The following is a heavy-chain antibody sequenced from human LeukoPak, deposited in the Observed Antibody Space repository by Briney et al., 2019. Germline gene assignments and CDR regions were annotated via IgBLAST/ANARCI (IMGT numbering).Heavy chain of an antibody. CDR3: AKAGLERVATITPDF. V-gene: IGHV1-2*02. J-gene: IGHJ4*02. CDR2: INPNTGGA. Sequence: GASVKVSCKASGYTFTGYYMHWVRQAPGQGLEWMGWINPNTGGANYAQKFQGRVTMTRDTSISTAYMDLSRLRSDDTAVYYCAKAGLERVATITPDFWGQGTLVTVSS. CDR1: GYTFTGYY. D-gene: IGHD5-24*01.